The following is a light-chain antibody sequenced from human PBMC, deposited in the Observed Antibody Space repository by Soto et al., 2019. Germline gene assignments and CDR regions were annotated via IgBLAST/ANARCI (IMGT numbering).Light chain of an antibody. J-gene: IGLJ2*01. CDR2: DVN. CDR3: TSWTTSTTMI. CDR1: SSDIGAYNF. Sequence: QSALTHPASVSGSPGQSITISCTGTSSDIGAYNFVSWYQQHPGKAPKLMLYDVNIRPSGVSNRFSGSKSGNTASLTISGLQAEDEADYYYTSWTTSTTMIFGGGTKVTVL. V-gene: IGLV2-14*03.